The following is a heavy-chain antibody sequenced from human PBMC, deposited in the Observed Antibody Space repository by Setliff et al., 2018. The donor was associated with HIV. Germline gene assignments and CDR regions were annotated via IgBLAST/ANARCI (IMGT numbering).Heavy chain of an antibody. CDR1: YTSVNLYY. V-gene: IGHV4-4*07. J-gene: IGHJ4*02. CDR3: ARPKYSGSWYLYY. CDR2: P. Sequence: SETLSLTCTVSYTSVNLYYWNSVRQPAGKGLEWGPDYKPSLKSRVTMSVDTTKNQVSLSLFSATAADTATYYCARPKYSGSWYLYYWGQGTLVTVSS. D-gene: IGHD1-26*01.